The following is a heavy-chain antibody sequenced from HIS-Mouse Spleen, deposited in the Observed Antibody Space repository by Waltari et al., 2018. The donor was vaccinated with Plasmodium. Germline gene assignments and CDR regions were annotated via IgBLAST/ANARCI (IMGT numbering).Heavy chain of an antibody. CDR3: ARVLGYKAAAGTFVEYFQH. CDR1: GYTFTGYY. V-gene: IGHV1-2*02. Sequence: QVQLVQSGAEVKKPGASVKVSCKASGYTFTGYYMHWVRQAPGQGLEWMGWINPNSGGTNYAQKLQGRVTMTRDTSISTAYMELSRLRSDDTAVYYCARVLGYKAAAGTFVEYFQHWGQGTLVTVSS. J-gene: IGHJ1*01. D-gene: IGHD6-13*01. CDR2: INPNSGGT.